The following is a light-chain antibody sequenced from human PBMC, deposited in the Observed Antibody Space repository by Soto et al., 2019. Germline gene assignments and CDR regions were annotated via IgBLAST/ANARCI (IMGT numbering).Light chain of an antibody. V-gene: IGKV3-11*01. Sequence: EIVLTQSPATLSLSPLEGATVSCSASQSISSSLAWYQQKPGQAPRLLIYDASTRATGFPARFSGSGSGTDFTLTIGSLEPEDFAVYYCQQRSEWPRTFGQGTKVDIK. CDR2: DAS. CDR1: QSISSS. CDR3: QQRSEWPRT. J-gene: IGKJ1*01.